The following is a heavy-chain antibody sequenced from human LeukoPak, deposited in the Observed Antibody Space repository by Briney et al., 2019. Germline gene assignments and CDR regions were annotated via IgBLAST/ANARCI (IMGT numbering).Heavy chain of an antibody. J-gene: IGHJ3*02. V-gene: IGHV1-8*01. CDR2: MNPNSGNT. CDR3: ARDFPGIVGASDAFDI. D-gene: IGHD1-26*01. Sequence: ASVKVSCKASGYTFTSYDINWVRQATGQGLEWMGWMNPNSGNTGYAQKFQGRVTMTRNTSISTAYMELSRLTSDDTAVYYCARDFPGIVGASDAFDIWGQGTLVTVSS. CDR1: GYTFTSYD.